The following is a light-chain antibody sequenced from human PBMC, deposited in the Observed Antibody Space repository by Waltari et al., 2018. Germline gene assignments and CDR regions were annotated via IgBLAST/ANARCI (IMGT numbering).Light chain of an antibody. CDR1: SSNIGDNH. CDR2: TNN. V-gene: IGLV1-47*01. Sequence: QSVVTQPPSASGTPGQRVTISCSGSSSNIGDNHVYWYQQVPGTAPKLLVHTNNARPSVVPARFTGSKSGTSASLAIYGLRSEVEADYYCASWDDKLNAWVIGGGTRLTVL. CDR3: ASWDDKLNAWV. J-gene: IGLJ3*02.